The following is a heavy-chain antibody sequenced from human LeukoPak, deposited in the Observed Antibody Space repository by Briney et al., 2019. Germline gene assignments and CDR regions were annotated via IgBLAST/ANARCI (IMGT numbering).Heavy chain of an antibody. D-gene: IGHD2-2*01. Sequence: GGSLRLSCAASGFTFSSYGMHWVRQAPGKGLEWVAFIRYDGSNKYYADSVKGRFTISRDNSKNTLYLQMNSLRAEDTAVYYCARAGRYCSSTSCYYYYYMDVWGKGTTVTVSS. CDR1: GFTFSSYG. CDR2: IRYDGSNK. J-gene: IGHJ6*03. V-gene: IGHV3-30*02. CDR3: ARAGRYCSSTSCYYYYYMDV.